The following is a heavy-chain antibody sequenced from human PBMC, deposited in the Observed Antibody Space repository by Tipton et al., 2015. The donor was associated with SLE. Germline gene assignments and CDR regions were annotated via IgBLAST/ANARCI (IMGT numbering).Heavy chain of an antibody. D-gene: IGHD3-16*01. V-gene: IGHV4-59*01. CDR2: FHHSGST. J-gene: IGHJ4*02. CDR1: GGSINSYY. Sequence: TPSLTCTVSGGSINSYYWNWIRQSPGKGLEWIGYFHHSGSTNYNPSLQSRVTISRDPSKSQFSLNLSSATAADTAVYYCARDQVGVGDFDYWGQGALVTVSS. CDR3: ARDQVGVGDFDY.